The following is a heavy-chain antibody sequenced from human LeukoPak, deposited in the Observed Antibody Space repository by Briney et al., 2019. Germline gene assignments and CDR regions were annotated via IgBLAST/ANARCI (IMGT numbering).Heavy chain of an antibody. Sequence: ASVKVSCKSSGYTFTDYYMHWVRQAPGQGLEWMGWINPKSGGTNYAQKIQGRVTMTTDTSTRTAYMELRSLRSDDTAVYYCARDLPYSSSWESIDYWGQGTLVTVSS. V-gene: IGHV1-2*02. J-gene: IGHJ4*02. CDR1: GYTFTDYY. CDR3: ARDLPYSSSWESIDY. CDR2: INPKSGGT. D-gene: IGHD6-13*01.